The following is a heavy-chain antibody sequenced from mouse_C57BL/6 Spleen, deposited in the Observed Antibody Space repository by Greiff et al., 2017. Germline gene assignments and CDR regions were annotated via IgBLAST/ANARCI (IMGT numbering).Heavy chain of an antibody. CDR1: ISLSTSGMGL. D-gene: IGHD1-1*01. CDR2: WNNDNY. Sequence: QVTLKVSGPGILQPSQTLSLACTFSGISLSTSGMGLSWLRKPSGKALEWLASIWNNDNYYNPSLKSRLTISKETSNYQVFLKLTSVDTADSATYYGAWRELWDYYGSSYEAWFADWGQGTLVTVSA. V-gene: IGHV8-2*01. CDR3: WRELWDYYGSSYEAWFAD. J-gene: IGHJ3*01.